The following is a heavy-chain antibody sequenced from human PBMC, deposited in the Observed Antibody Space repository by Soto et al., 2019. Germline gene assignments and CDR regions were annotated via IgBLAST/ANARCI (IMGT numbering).Heavy chain of an antibody. J-gene: IGHJ5*02. CDR1: GFTFSSYS. Sequence: GGSLRLSCAASGFTFSSYSMNWVRRAPGKGLEWVSYISSSSSTIYYADSVKGRFTISRDSAKNSLYLQMNSLRAEDTAVYYCARGVVPVAYNLNWFDPWGQGTLVTVSS. D-gene: IGHD2-2*01. CDR3: ARGVVPVAYNLNWFDP. CDR2: ISSSSSTI. V-gene: IGHV3-48*01.